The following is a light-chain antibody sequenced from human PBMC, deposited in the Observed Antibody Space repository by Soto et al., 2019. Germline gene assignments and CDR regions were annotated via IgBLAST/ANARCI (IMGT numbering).Light chain of an antibody. J-gene: IGKJ4*01. Sequence: IQLTQSPSSLSASVGDRVTITCRASQGISSYLVWYQQKPGKAPKLLIYAASTLQSGVPSRFSGSGSGTDFTLTISSLQPEDIATYYCQQLNDYPLTFGGGTKVEIK. V-gene: IGKV1-9*01. CDR1: QGISSY. CDR2: AAS. CDR3: QQLNDYPLT.